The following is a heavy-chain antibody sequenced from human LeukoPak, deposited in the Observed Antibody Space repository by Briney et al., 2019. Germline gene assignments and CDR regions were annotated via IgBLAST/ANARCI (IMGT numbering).Heavy chain of an antibody. D-gene: IGHD3-22*01. CDR1: VGSISSSSYY. J-gene: IGHJ4*02. CDR2: IYYSGST. Sequence: SETLSLPCTVCVGSISSSSYYWGWIRQPPGKGLEWIGSIYYSGSTYYNPSLKSRVTISVDTSKNQFSLKLSSVTAADTAVYYCARRYYYDSSGYFDYWGQGTLVTVSS. V-gene: IGHV4-39*01. CDR3: ARRYYYDSSGYFDY.